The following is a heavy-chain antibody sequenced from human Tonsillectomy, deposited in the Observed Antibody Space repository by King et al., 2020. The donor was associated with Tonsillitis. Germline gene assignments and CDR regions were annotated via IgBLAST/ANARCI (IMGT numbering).Heavy chain of an antibody. CDR1: GFTFSNAW. J-gene: IGHJ4*02. D-gene: IGHD3-9*01. V-gene: IGHV3-15*01. CDR2: IKSKTDGGTT. Sequence: VQLVESGGGLVKPGGSLRLSCAASGFTFSNAWMNWVRQAPGKGLEWVGRIKSKTDGGTTDYAAPVKGRFTISRDDSKHTLYLQMNSLKTEDTAVYYCTNLHTDILTDYNIADYWGQGTLVTVSS. CDR3: TNLHTDILTDYNIADY.